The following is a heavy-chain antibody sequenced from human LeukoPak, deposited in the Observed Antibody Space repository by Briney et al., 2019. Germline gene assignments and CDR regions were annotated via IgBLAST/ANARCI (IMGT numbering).Heavy chain of an antibody. D-gene: IGHD1-26*01. Sequence: SETLSLTCSVSGDSISSYYWSWIRQPPGKGLEWVAYIHYSGHTNYNPALKSRVTISIDTAKNQFSLKLTSVTAADTAIYYCTRQPYTVGAYYFDSRGQGPLVTVSS. V-gene: IGHV4-59*08. CDR2: IHYSGHT. CDR1: GDSISSYY. CDR3: TRQPYTVGAYYFDS. J-gene: IGHJ4*02.